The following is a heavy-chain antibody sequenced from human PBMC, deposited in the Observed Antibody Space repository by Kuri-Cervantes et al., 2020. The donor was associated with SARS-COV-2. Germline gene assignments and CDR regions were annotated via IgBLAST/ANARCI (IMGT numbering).Heavy chain of an antibody. J-gene: IGHJ3*02. CDR3: AGVTTDAFDI. V-gene: IGHV1-69*13. D-gene: IGHD4-17*01. CDR2: IIPIFGTA. Sequence: SVKVSCKASGYTFTGYYMHWVRQAPGQGLEWMGGIIPIFGTANYAQKFQGRVTITADESTSTAYMELSSLRSEDTAVYYCAGVTTDAFDIWGQGTMVTVSS. CDR1: GYTFTGYY.